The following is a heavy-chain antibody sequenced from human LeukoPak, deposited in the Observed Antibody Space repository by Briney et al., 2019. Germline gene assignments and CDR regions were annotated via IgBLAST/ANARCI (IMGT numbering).Heavy chain of an antibody. CDR3: ARLRNYDILTGYSHYFDY. V-gene: IGHV4-34*01. CDR1: GGSFSGYY. Sequence: SETLSLTCAVYGGSFSGYYWSWIRQPPGKGLEWIGAINHSGSTNYNPSLKSRVTFSVDTSHNQFSLKVTSVTAADTAVYYCARLRNYDILTGYSHYFDYWGQGTLVTVSS. J-gene: IGHJ4*02. CDR2: INHSGST. D-gene: IGHD3-9*01.